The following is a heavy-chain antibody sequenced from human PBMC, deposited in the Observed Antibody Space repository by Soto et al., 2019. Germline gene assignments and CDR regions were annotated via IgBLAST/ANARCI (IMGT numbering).Heavy chain of an antibody. CDR3: ARRKAGSGTPYCYYYAMDA. CDR1: GFTFSSYS. J-gene: IGHJ6*02. Sequence: PGGSLRLSCAASGFTFSSYSMNWVRQAPGKGLEWVSSISSNSNYIYYSDYVKGRFTISRDDSKNTVYLKMNSLRAENTAVYYCARRKAGSGTPYCYYYAMDAWGQGTTVTVS. CDR2: ISSNSNYI. V-gene: IGHV3-21*01. D-gene: IGHD3-10*01.